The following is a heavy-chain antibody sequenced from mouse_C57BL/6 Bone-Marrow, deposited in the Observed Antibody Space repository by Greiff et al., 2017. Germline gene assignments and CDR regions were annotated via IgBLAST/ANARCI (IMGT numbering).Heavy chain of an antibody. CDR1: GYTFTSYW. Sequence: QVQLQQPGAELVKPGASVKLSCKASGYTFTSYWMQWVKQRPGQGLEWIGEIDPSDSYPNYNQKFKGKATLTVDTSSRTAYMQLRSLTSEDSAVYYCATGDYWGQGTTLTVSS. J-gene: IGHJ2*01. CDR3: ATGDY. V-gene: IGHV1-50*01. CDR2: IDPSDSYP.